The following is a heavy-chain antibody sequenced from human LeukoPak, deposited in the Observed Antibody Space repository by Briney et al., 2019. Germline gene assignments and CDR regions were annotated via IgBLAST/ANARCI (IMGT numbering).Heavy chain of an antibody. Sequence: SETLSLTSTVSGGSISSYYWSWIRQPPGKGLEWIGYIYYSGSTNYNPSLKSRVTISVDTSKNQFSLKLSSVTAADTAVYYCARAPPPRYSYGFYFDYWGQGTLVTVSS. CDR3: ARAPPPRYSYGFYFDY. D-gene: IGHD5-18*01. CDR1: GGSISSYY. V-gene: IGHV4-59*01. CDR2: IYYSGST. J-gene: IGHJ4*02.